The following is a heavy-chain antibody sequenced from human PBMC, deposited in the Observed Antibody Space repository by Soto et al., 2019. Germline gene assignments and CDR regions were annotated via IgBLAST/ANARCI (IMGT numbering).Heavy chain of an antibody. D-gene: IGHD1-26*01. Sequence: EVQILQSGGGLEQPGGSLRLSCAASGFTFSNYAMSWIRQAPGKGLEWVSTIRETGNTYYADSVRGRFATSRDNSENTLYLQTSSLRAEDTAVYYCAKQPMGVIRALDYWGQGTLVTVSS. CDR3: AKQPMGVIRALDY. V-gene: IGHV3-23*01. CDR2: IRETGNT. J-gene: IGHJ4*02. CDR1: GFTFSNYA.